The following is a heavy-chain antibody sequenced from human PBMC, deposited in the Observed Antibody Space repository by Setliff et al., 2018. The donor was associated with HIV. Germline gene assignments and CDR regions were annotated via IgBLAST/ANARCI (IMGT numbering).Heavy chain of an antibody. CDR2: GDQSGSA. CDR3: ARDDYHDSSGYEGASY. V-gene: IGHV4-34*01. J-gene: IGHJ4*02. D-gene: IGHD3-22*01. CDR1: GDSFSDYY. Sequence: SETLSLTCAVYGDSFSDYYWSWIRQPPGKGLEWIGEGDQSGSANYNPSLTGRGTISVDTSKNQFSLKLTSVTAADTAVYYCARDDYHDSSGYEGASYWGRGTLVTVSS.